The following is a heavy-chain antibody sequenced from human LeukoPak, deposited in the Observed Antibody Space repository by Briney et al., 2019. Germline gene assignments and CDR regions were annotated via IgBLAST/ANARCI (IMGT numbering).Heavy chain of an antibody. D-gene: IGHD3-22*01. J-gene: IGHJ4*02. CDR1: GGTFSSYA. CDR3: ARDDSSGYYHYPDY. CDR2: IIPILGIA. Sequence: SVKVSCKASGGTFSSYAISWVRQAPGQGLEWMGRIIPILGIANYAQKFQGRVTITADKSTSTAYMELSSLRSEDTAVYYCARDDSSGYYHYPDYWGQGTLVTVSS. V-gene: IGHV1-69*04.